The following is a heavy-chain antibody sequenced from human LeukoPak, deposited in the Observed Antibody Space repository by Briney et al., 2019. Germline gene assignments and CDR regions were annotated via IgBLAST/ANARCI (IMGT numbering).Heavy chain of an antibody. V-gene: IGHV3-48*01. D-gene: IGHD2-2*01. CDR2: ITMNSVRL. J-gene: IGHJ4*02. Sequence: QPGGSLRLSCSAFGFSLSDYGISWVRQAPGKGLEWISYITMNSVRLYADSMKGRFTISRDNDKNSVYLQMDSLRGEDTAVYYCTRGRYQFLGPNDYWGQGSLVTVSS. CDR3: TRGRYQFLGPNDY. CDR1: GFSLSDYG.